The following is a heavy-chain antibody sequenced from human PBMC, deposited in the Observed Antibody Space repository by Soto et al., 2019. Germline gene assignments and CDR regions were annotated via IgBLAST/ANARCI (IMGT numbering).Heavy chain of an antibody. CDR3: AAPGARTTVTATPSYYYGMDL. J-gene: IGHJ6*04. D-gene: IGHD4-17*01. Sequence: SVNVSCKASGGTFSSYAISWVRQAPGQGLEWMGGIIPIFGTANYAQKFQGRVTITADEATSTAYMELSSLRSEDTAVYYCAAPGARTTVTATPSYYYGMDLWGEGITVSVSA. V-gene: IGHV1-69*13. CDR1: GGTFSSYA. CDR2: IIPIFGTA.